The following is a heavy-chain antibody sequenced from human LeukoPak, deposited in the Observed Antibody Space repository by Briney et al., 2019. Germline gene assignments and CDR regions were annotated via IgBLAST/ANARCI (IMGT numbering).Heavy chain of an antibody. CDR2: ISSSSSYI. J-gene: IGHJ5*02. CDR3: ASDGGWGVNWFDP. CDR1: GFTFSSYS. V-gene: IGHV3-21*01. Sequence: KPGGSLRLSCAASGFTFSSYSMNWVRQAPGKGLEWVSSISSSSSYIYYADSVKGRFTISRDNAKNSLYLQMNSLRAEDTAVHYCASDGGWGVNWFDPWGQGALVTVSS. D-gene: IGHD6-19*01.